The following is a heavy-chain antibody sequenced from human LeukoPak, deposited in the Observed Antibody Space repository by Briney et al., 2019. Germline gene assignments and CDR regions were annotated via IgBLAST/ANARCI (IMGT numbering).Heavy chain of an antibody. J-gene: IGHJ5*02. D-gene: IGHD1-1*01. V-gene: IGHV4-39*07. CDR2: IYYSGST. CDR1: GGSISSSSYY. Sequence: SETLSLTCTVSGGSISSSSYYWGWIRQPPGKGLEWIGSIYYSGSTYYNPSLKSRVTISVDTSKNQFSLKLSSVTAADTAVYYCARSGEKLEPLSNWFDPWGQGTLVTVSS. CDR3: ARSGEKLEPLSNWFDP.